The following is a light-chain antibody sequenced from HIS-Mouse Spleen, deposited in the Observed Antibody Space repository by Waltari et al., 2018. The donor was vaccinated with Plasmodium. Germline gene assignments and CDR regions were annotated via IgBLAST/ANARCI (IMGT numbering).Light chain of an antibody. CDR3: QQYDSFPWT. J-gene: IGKJ1*01. V-gene: IGKV1D-8*02. CDR1: QGISSY. CDR2: AAA. Sequence: AIWMTQSPSLLSASTGDRVTISCRVSQGISSYLAWYQQKPGKAPELLIYAAATLQSGVPSRFSGSGSGTDFTLTISCLQSEDVATYYCQQYDSFPWTFGQGTKVEIK.